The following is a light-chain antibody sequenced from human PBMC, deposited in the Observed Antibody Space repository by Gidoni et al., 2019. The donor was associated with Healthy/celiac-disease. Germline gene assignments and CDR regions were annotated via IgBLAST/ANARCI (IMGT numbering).Light chain of an antibody. Sequence: DIVITQSPATLSVSPGERATLSCRASQSVSSNLAWYQQQPGQAPRLLIYGASTRATGIPARCSGSGSVTEYTLTISSLQSEDFAVYYCQQYNNWPPLTFGGGTKLEIK. CDR2: GAS. CDR3: QQYNNWPPLT. V-gene: IGKV3-15*01. J-gene: IGKJ4*01. CDR1: QSVSSN.